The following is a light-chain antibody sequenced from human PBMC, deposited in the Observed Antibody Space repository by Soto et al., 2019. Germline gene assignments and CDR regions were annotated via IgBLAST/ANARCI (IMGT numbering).Light chain of an antibody. Sequence: DIVMTQSPLSLPVTPGEPASISCRSSQSLLHSNGYNYLDWYLQKPGQSPQLLIYLGSNRSSGVPDRFSGSGSGTDFTLKLSRVEAEDVGVYYGMQALQTPPITFGPGTKVDIK. CDR2: LGS. V-gene: IGKV2-28*01. CDR1: QSLLHSNGYNY. CDR3: MQALQTPPIT. J-gene: IGKJ3*01.